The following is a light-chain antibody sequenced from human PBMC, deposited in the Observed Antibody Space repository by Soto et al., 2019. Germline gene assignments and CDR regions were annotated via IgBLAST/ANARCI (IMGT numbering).Light chain of an antibody. CDR3: QQYDSYPLT. Sequence: DVQMTQSPSTLSASVGDRVTITCRASQSINNLLAWYQQKPGKAPKFLIYDVSTLESGVPSRFSGSGSGTEFTLTISSLQPEDLPTYYFQQYDSYPLTFGGGTSVEIK. CDR2: DVS. CDR1: QSINNL. J-gene: IGKJ4*01. V-gene: IGKV1-5*01.